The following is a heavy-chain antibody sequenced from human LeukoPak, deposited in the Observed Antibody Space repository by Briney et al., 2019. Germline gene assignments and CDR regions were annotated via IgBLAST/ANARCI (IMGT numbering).Heavy chain of an antibody. D-gene: IGHD6-19*01. CDR3: TRGHGYSSVYWFDP. V-gene: IGHV4-34*01. Sequence: PSETLSLTCAVYGGSFSGYYWSWIRQPPGKGLEWIGEINHSGSTNYNPSLKSRVTISVDTSKNQFSLKLSSVTAADTAVYYCTRGHGYSSVYWFDPWGQGTLVTVSS. J-gene: IGHJ5*02. CDR2: INHSGST. CDR1: GGSFSGYY.